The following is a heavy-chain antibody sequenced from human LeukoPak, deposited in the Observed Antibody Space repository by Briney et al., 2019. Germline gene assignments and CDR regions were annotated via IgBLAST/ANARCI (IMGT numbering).Heavy chain of an antibody. CDR2: ISWNSGSI. V-gene: IGHV3-9*03. CDR1: GFTFDDYA. Sequence: PGGSLRLSCAASGFTFDDYAMHWVRQAPRKGLEWVSGISWNSGSIGYADSVKGRFTISRDNAKNSLYLQMNSLRAEDMALYYCARASDYGDYGSLYAFDIWGQGTMVTVSS. J-gene: IGHJ3*02. CDR3: ARASDYGDYGSLYAFDI. D-gene: IGHD4-17*01.